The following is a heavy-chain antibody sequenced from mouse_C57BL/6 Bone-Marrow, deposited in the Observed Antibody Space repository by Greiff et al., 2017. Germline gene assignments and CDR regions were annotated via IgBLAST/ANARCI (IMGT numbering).Heavy chain of an antibody. Sequence: VQLVESGAELARPGASVKLSCKASGYTFTSYGISWVKQRTGQGLEWIGEIYPRSGNTYYNEKFKGKATLTADKSSSTAYMELRSLTSEDSAVYFCALYYYGSRDYGGQGTTLTVSS. J-gene: IGHJ2*01. V-gene: IGHV1-81*01. CDR1: GYTFTSYG. CDR2: IYPRSGNT. D-gene: IGHD1-1*01. CDR3: ALYYYGSRDY.